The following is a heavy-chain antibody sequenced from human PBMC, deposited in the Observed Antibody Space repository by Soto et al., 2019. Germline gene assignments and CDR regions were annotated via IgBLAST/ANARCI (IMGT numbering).Heavy chain of an antibody. CDR2: MNPNSGNT. CDR1: GYTFTSYD. J-gene: IGHJ5*02. V-gene: IGHV1-8*01. CDR3: ARDYGDYGPENWFDP. D-gene: IGHD4-17*01. Sequence: GASVKVSCKASGYTFTSYDINWVRQATGQGLEWMGWMNPNSGNTGYAQKFQGRVTMTRNTSISTAYMELRSLRSDDTAVYYCARDYGDYGPENWFDPWGQGTLVTVSS.